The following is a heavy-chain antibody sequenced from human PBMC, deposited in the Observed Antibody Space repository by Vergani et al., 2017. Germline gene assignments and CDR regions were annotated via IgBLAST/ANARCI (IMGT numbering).Heavy chain of an antibody. J-gene: IGHJ4*02. CDR2: IYTSGST. CDR1: GGSISSGSYY. V-gene: IGHV4-61*02. CDR3: ARGSAAGTYN. D-gene: IGHD6-13*01. Sequence: VQLQESGPGLVKPSQTLSLTCTVSGGSISSGSYYWSWIRQPAGKGLEWIGRIYTSGSTNYNPSLKSRVTMSVDTSKNQFSLKLSSVTAADTAVYYCARGSAAGTYNWGQGTLVTVSS.